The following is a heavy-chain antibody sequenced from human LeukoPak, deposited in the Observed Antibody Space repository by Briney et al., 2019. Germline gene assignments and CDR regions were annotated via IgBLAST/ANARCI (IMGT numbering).Heavy chain of an antibody. CDR3: ARERPKDYVWGSYRQPFDY. J-gene: IGHJ4*02. V-gene: IGHV3-7*01. Sequence: GGSLRLSCAASGFTVSSNYMSWVRQAPGKGLEWVANIKQDGSEKYYVDSVKGRFTISRDNAKNSLYLQMNSLRAEDTAVYYCARERPKDYVWGSYRQPFDYWGQGTLVTVSS. D-gene: IGHD3-16*02. CDR1: GFTVSSNY. CDR2: IKQDGSEK.